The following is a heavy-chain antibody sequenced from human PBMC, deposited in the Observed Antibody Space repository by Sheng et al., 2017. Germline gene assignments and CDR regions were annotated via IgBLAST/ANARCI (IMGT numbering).Heavy chain of an antibody. CDR2: IWYDGSKE. CDR1: GFTFSSYD. V-gene: IGHV3-33*01. D-gene: IGHD4-17*01. Sequence: VHLVESGGGVVPPGRSLRLSCTASGFTFSSYDMHWVRQAPGKGLEWVAVIWYDGSKEYYAESVKGRFTISRDSSTHTLYLQVNSLRAEDTGIYYCARRPLDGYFGPIDHWGQGTLVTVSS. J-gene: IGHJ4*02. CDR3: ARRPLDGYFGPIDH.